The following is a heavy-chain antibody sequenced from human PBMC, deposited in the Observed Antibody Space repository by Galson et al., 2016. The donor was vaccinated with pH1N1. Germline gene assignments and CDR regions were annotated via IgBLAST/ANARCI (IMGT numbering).Heavy chain of an antibody. CDR2: INPIFGTP. D-gene: IGHD3-10*01. CDR3: ARRGAGREVLRQYSYYMDV. Sequence: SVKVSCKASGGTLSSNGISWVRQDPGQGLEWVGGINPIFGTPNYAQTFQGRVTISADKSTCPAYMELSSLIFDDTAVYYCARRGAGREVLRQYSYYMDVWGKGTTVTVSS. CDR1: GGTLSSNG. V-gene: IGHV1-69*06. J-gene: IGHJ6*03.